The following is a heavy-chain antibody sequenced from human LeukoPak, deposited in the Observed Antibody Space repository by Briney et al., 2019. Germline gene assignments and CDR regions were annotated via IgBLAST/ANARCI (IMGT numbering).Heavy chain of an antibody. CDR3: ARTSATGATHFDY. Sequence: PSETLSLTCSISGGSLSIYYWSWIRQPAGKGMEWIGRIYPNGATHYNPSLKSRVTISSDSSKSQYSLNLHSVTAADTAVYFCARTSATGATHFDYWGQGTLVTVSS. V-gene: IGHV4-4*07. D-gene: IGHD1-26*01. CDR2: IYPNGAT. J-gene: IGHJ4*02. CDR1: GGSLSIYY.